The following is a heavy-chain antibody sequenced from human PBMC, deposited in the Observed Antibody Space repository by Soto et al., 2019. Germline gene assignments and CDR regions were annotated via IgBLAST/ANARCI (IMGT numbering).Heavy chain of an antibody. CDR1: GGSISSGGYY. D-gene: IGHD3-9*01. V-gene: IGHV4-31*03. CDR2: IYYSGST. CDR3: ARYVLRYFDWPPQASDI. Sequence: SETLSLTCTVSGGSISSGGYYWSWIRQHPGKGLEWIGYIYYSGSTYYNPSLKSRVTISVDTSKNQFSLKLSSVTAADTAVYYCARYVLRYFDWPPQASDIWGQGTMVTVSS. J-gene: IGHJ3*02.